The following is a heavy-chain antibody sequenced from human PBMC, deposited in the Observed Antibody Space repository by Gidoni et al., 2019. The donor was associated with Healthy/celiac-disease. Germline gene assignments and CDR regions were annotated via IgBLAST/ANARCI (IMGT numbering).Heavy chain of an antibody. V-gene: IGHV5-51*01. D-gene: IGHD3-3*01. J-gene: IGHJ6*02. CDR1: GYRFTTDW. CDR3: ARLKYYDFWSEYYYYGMDV. Sequence: EVQLVQSGAEVKKPGESLQISCKGAGYRFTTDWIGWVRQMPGKGLEWLGIIYPGDSDTRYSPSFQGQVTISADKSISTAYLQWSSLKASDTAMYYCARLKYYDFWSEYYYYGMDVWGQGTTVTVSS. CDR2: IYPGDSDT.